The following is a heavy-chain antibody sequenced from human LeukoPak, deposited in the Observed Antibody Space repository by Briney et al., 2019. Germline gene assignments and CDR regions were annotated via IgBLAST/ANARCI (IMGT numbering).Heavy chain of an antibody. Sequence: SETLSLTCTVSGGSISSYYWSWIRQPPGKGLEWIGYIYYSGSTNYNPSLKSRATISVDTSKNQFSLKLSSVTAADTAVYYCARGSIDFWSDYPTFDYWGQGTLVTVSS. CDR3: ARGSIDFWSDYPTFDY. V-gene: IGHV4-59*01. J-gene: IGHJ4*02. CDR2: IYYSGST. D-gene: IGHD3-3*01. CDR1: GGSISSYY.